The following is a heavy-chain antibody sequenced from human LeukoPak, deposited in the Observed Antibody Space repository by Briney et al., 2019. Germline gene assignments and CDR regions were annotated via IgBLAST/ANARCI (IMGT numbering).Heavy chain of an antibody. CDR2: IYYSGGT. Sequence: PSETLSLTCTVSGGSLSDYYWSWVRQPPGKRLEWIGYIYYSGGTNYNPPLKSRVTISVDTSKNQFSLKLSSVTAADTAVYYCARLLERRGSSYAYDYWGQGTPVTVSS. V-gene: IGHV4-59*08. CDR3: ARLLERRGSSYAYDY. J-gene: IGHJ4*02. CDR1: GGSLSDYY. D-gene: IGHD5-18*01.